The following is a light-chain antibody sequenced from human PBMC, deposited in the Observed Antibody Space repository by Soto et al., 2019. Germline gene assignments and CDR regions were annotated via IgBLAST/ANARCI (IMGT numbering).Light chain of an antibody. V-gene: IGKV3-20*01. J-gene: IGKJ1*01. CDR3: QQYNSYWT. CDR1: QSVSSGC. CDR2: GAS. Sequence: EIVLTQSPGTLSLSPGERATLSCRASQSVSSGCLVWYQQKPGQAPRLLIYGASSRATGIPDRFSGSGSGTDFTLTISSLQPDDFATYYCQQYNSYWTFGQGTKVDI.